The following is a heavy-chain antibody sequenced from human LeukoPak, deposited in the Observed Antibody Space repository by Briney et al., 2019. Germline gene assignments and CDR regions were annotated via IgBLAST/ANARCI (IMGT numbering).Heavy chain of an antibody. V-gene: IGHV3-66*01. CDR1: GFTVSSNY. J-gene: IGHJ4*02. Sequence: GGSLRLSCAASGFTVSSNYRSWVRQAPGKGLEWVSVIYSGGSTYYADSVKGRFTISRDNSKNTLYLQMNSLRAEDTAVYYCARDLRYYYDSSGYPPGDYWGQGTLVTVSS. D-gene: IGHD3-22*01. CDR2: IYSGGST. CDR3: ARDLRYYYDSSGYPPGDY.